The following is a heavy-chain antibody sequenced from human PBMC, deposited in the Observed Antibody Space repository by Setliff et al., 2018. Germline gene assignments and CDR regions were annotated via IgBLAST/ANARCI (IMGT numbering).Heavy chain of an antibody. CDR3: AVGHFTNIAESGYGYTRIDP. D-gene: IGHD6-19*01. CDR1: GGSITDENSW. V-gene: IGHV4-61*02. Sequence: SETLSLTCTVSGGSITDENSWWAWIRQPAGKRPEWLGLIYIRGGTDYNPSLKSRVTISLDTSRNQFSLNLTSATAADTAVYYCAVGHFTNIAESGYGYTRIDPWGQGIPVTVSS. J-gene: IGHJ5*02. CDR2: IYIRGGT.